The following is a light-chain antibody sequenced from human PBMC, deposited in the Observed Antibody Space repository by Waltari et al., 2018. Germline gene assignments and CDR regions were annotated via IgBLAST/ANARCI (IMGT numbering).Light chain of an antibody. Sequence: QSPLTQPASVSGSPAQSITISCTGTSSDIGFYKLVTWYQQYPGKAPKVMIYEVTKRPSGVSNRFSGSKSGNTASLTISGLQAEDEADYYCFSYAGTSSGVFGTGTKVTVL. CDR3: FSYAGTSSGV. V-gene: IGLV2-23*02. J-gene: IGLJ1*01. CDR1: SSDIGFYKL. CDR2: EVT.